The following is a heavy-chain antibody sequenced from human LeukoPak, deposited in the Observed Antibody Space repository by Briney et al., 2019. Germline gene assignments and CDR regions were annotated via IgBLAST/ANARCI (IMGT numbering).Heavy chain of an antibody. V-gene: IGHV4-59*08. Sequence: SETLSLTCTVSGGSISRYYWSWIRQPPGKGLEWVGYIYFSGSTNYNPSLKSRVTISVDTSKNQFSLKLSSVTAADTAVYYCARLGRSRSSGFFDYWGQGTLVTVSS. CDR2: IYFSGST. D-gene: IGHD6-25*01. CDR1: GGSISRYY. CDR3: ARLGRSRSSGFFDY. J-gene: IGHJ4*02.